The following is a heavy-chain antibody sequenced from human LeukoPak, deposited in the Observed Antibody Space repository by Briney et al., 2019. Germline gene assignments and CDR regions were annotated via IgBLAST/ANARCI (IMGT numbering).Heavy chain of an antibody. CDR1: GFTVSSNY. J-gene: IGHJ4*02. V-gene: IGHV3-66*02. Sequence: GGSLRLSCAASGFTVSSNYMSWVRQAPGKGLEWVSVIYSGGSTYYADSVKGRFTISRDNSTNTLYLLMNSLRAEDTAVYYCARESEGSSLAFDYWGQGTLVTVSS. CDR3: ARESEGSSLAFDY. D-gene: IGHD6-6*01. CDR2: IYSGGST.